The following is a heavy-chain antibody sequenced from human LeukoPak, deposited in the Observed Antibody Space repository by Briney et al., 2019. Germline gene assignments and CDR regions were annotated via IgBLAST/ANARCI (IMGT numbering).Heavy chain of an antibody. J-gene: IGHJ4*02. CDR2: ISSSSSYI. D-gene: IGHD2-2*01. Sequence: GGSLRLSCAASGFTFSSYSMNWVRQAPGKGLEWVSSISSSSSYIYYADSVKGRFTMSRDNAKNSLYLQMNRLRAEDTAVYYCAREWAGDIVVVPAANDYWGQGTLVTVSS. CDR1: GFTFSSYS. CDR3: AREWAGDIVVVPAANDY. V-gene: IGHV3-21*01.